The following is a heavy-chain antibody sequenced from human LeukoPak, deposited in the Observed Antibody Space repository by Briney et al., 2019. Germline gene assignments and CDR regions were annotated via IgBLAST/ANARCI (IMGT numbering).Heavy chain of an antibody. D-gene: IGHD4-17*01. V-gene: IGHV3-66*01. CDR1: GFTVTSNY. J-gene: IGHJ4*02. CDR2: IYSGGTT. CDR3: ASKLTSGY. Sequence: GGSLRLSCVVSGFTVTSNYMSWVRQAPGEGLEWVSVIYSGGTTNYADSVKGRFTVYRDNSKNTLYLQMNSLRAEDTAVYYCASKLTSGYWGQGTLVTVSS.